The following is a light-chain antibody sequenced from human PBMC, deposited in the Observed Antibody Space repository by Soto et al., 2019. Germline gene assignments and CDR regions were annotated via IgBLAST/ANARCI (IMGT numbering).Light chain of an antibody. Sequence: QSALTQPASVSGSPGQSIAISCTGTSSDIGGVYNYVSWYQQHPGKAPKLLIYEVTKRPSGVSNRFSGSKSGNTASLTISGLQAEDEADYACCSYAASNTLIFGGGTKLTVL. CDR1: SSDIGGVYNY. CDR3: CSYAASNTLI. V-gene: IGLV2-23*02. J-gene: IGLJ2*01. CDR2: EVT.